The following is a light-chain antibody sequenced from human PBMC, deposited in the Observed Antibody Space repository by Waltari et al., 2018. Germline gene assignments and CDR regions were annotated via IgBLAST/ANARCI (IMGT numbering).Light chain of an antibody. CDR3: QQYNFYPWT. CDR2: KAS. Sequence: DIQMTQSPSTLPASVGDRVTITCRASQSISSWLAWYQQQPGKAPKLLIYKASSLQSGVPSRFSGSGSGTEFTLTISSLQPDDFATYYCQQYNFYPWTFGQGTKVEI. J-gene: IGKJ1*01. V-gene: IGKV1-5*03. CDR1: QSISSW.